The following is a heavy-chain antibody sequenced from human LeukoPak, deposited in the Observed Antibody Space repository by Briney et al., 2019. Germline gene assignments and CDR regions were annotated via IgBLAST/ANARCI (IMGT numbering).Heavy chain of an antibody. Sequence: GRSLRLSCAASGFTFSGYAMHWVRQAPGKGLEWVVVISYDGSYKYYADSVKGRFTTARDNSKNTLYLQMNSLRAEDTAVYYCAKDLVIDPRYYYGLGVWGQGTTVTVSS. CDR2: ISYDGSYK. V-gene: IGHV3-30*18. D-gene: IGHD3-10*01. CDR1: GFTFSGYA. J-gene: IGHJ6*02. CDR3: AKDLVIDPRYYYGLGV.